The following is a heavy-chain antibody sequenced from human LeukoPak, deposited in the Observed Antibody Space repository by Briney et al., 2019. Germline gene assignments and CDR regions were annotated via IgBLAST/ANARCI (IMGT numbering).Heavy chain of an antibody. D-gene: IGHD3-22*01. CDR3: ARGRDDNSGYYYGSYDY. CDR1: GGTFSSYA. J-gene: IGHJ4*02. CDR2: IIPIFDTT. V-gene: IGHV1-69*01. Sequence: GSSVRVSCKASGGTFSSYAISWVRQAPGQGLEWMGGIIPIFDTTNHAQKFLGRVTITADESTSTAYMELSSLRSEDAAVYYCARGRDDNSGYYYGSYDYWGQGTLVTVSS.